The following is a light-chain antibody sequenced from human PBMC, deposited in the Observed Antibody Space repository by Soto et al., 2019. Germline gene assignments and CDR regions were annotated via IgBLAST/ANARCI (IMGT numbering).Light chain of an antibody. CDR1: SSDVGGYNY. CDR2: NVS. V-gene: IGLV2-14*01. J-gene: IGLJ2*01. Sequence: QSALTQPASVSGSPGQSITLSCTGTSSDVGGYNYVSWYQQHPGKAPKLIIYNVSNRPSGVSNRFSGSKSGNTASLTISGPQAEDEGHYYCSSFTSSNTVLFGGGTKVTVL. CDR3: SSFTSSNTVL.